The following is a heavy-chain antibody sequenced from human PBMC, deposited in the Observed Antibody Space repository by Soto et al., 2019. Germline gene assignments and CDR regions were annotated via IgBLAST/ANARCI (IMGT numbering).Heavy chain of an antibody. CDR3: ARIAAAYYYYYGMDV. J-gene: IGHJ6*02. D-gene: IGHD6-13*01. CDR1: GYSFTSYW. V-gene: IGHV5-10-1*01. CDR2: IDPSDSYT. Sequence: PXESLLDCCKGSGYSFTSYWLRWVRQMPGKGLEWMGRIDPSDSYTNYSPSFQGHVTISADKSISTAYLQWSSLKASDTAMYYCARIAAAYYYYYGMDVWGQGPTVTVSS.